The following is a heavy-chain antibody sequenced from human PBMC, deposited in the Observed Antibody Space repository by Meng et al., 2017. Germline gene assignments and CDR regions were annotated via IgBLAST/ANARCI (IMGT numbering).Heavy chain of an antibody. D-gene: IGHD3-10*01. CDR3: ARGQVRGSGSYYSKRPFDY. J-gene: IGHJ4*02. Sequence: SETLSLTCTVSGGSISSSSYYWGWIRQPPGKGLEWIGSIYYSGSTYYNPSLKSRVTISVDTSKNQFSLKLSSVTAADTAVYYCARGQVRGSGSYYSKRPFDYWGQGTLVTVSS. CDR2: IYYSGST. CDR1: GGSISSSSYY. V-gene: IGHV4-39*07.